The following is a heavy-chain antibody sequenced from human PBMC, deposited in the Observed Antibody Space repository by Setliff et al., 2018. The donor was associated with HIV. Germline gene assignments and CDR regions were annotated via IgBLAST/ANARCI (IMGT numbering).Heavy chain of an antibody. J-gene: IGHJ4*01. V-gene: IGHV3-53*01. CDR2: MNGDGTT. CDR3: ARVQEPSYYDSSGYGNFDS. D-gene: IGHD3-22*01. Sequence: GSLRLSCAASGFTVNTNYMTWVRQAPGKGLEWVSVMNGDGTTYYADSVKGRFTISRDNSKNTVYLHMNNLRAEDTALYYCARVQEPSYYDSSGYGNFDSWGHGTLVTVS. CDR1: GFTVNTNY.